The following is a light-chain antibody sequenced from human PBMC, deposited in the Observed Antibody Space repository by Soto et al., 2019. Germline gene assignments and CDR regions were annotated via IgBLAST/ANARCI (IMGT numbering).Light chain of an antibody. Sequence: EFVLTQSPGTLSLSPGESATLLCRASQLVSSRSLAWYQQKLGQAPRLLIYGASNRATGIPGRFSASGSGTDFTLTITPLEPEDFAVYFCQQYANSPITFGQGTRLEIK. J-gene: IGKJ5*01. CDR1: QLVSSRS. V-gene: IGKV3-20*01. CDR2: GAS. CDR3: QQYANSPIT.